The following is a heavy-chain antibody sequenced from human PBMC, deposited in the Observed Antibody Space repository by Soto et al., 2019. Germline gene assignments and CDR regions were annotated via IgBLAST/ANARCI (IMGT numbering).Heavy chain of an antibody. Sequence: GESLKISCKGSGYTFTNYWIGWVRQMPGKGLEWMGIIYPGDSDTKYNPSFQGQVTISADKSITTTYLQWSSLKASDTAIYYCAASIFYYSMDVWRQGTTVTVLL. CDR3: AASIFYYSMDV. J-gene: IGHJ6*02. CDR1: GYTFTNYW. CDR2: IYPGDSDT. V-gene: IGHV5-51*01.